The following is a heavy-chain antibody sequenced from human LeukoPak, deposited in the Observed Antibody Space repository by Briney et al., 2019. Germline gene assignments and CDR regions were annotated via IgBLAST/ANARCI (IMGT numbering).Heavy chain of an antibody. J-gene: IGHJ2*01. Sequence: GGSLRLSCAASGFTFSSYAMHWVRQAPGKGLEWVAVISYDGSNKYYADSVKGRFTISRDNSKNTLYLRMNSLRAEDTAVYYCARARAAAGYFDLWGRGTLVTVSS. V-gene: IGHV3-30*04. CDR2: ISYDGSNK. D-gene: IGHD6-13*01. CDR1: GFTFSSYA. CDR3: ARARAAAGYFDL.